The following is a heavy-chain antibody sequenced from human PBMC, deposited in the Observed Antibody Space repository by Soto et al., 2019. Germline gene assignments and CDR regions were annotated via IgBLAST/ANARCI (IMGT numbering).Heavy chain of an antibody. CDR2: IYYSGRT. D-gene: IGHD6-6*01. J-gene: IGHJ5*02. CDR3: ARGSFSSGSSWFDP. CDR1: GGSISSGGYY. Sequence: KTSETLSLTCTVSGGSISSGGYYWSWIRQHPGKGLEWIGYIYYSGRTYYNPSLHSRVSIAVDTTENQFSLKLTSVTAADTSVYYCARGSFSSGSSWFDPWGRGTLVTVS. V-gene: IGHV4-31*03.